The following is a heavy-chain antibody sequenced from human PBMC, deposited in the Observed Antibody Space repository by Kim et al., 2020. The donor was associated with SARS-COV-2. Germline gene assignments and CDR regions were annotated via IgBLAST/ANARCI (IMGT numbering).Heavy chain of an antibody. CDR1: GGSISSSSYY. Sequence: SETLSLTCTVSGGSISSSSYYWGWIRQPPGKGLEWIGSIYYSGSTYYNPSLKSRVTISVDTSKNQFSLKLSSVTAADTTVYYCARHERRPTSYYFDYWGQGTLVTVSS. CDR3: ARHERRPTSYYFDY. D-gene: IGHD1-1*01. J-gene: IGHJ4*02. CDR2: IYYSGST. V-gene: IGHV4-39*01.